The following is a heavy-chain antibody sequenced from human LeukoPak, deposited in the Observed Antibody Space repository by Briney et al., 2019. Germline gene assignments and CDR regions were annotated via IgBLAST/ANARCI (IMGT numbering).Heavy chain of an antibody. Sequence: ASVKVSCKASGYTFTSYGISWVRQAPGQGLKWMGWISAYDGNTNYAQKLQGRVTMTTDTSTSTAYMELRSLRSDDTAVYYCARDPVVVPAAISLDAFDIWGQGTMVTVSS. V-gene: IGHV1-18*01. D-gene: IGHD2-2*02. J-gene: IGHJ3*02. CDR1: GYTFTSYG. CDR2: ISAYDGNT. CDR3: ARDPVVVPAAISLDAFDI.